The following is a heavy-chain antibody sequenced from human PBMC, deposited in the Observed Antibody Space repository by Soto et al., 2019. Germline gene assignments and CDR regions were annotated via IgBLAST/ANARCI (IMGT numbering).Heavy chain of an antibody. CDR3: ARDRGCSGGSCYSGYYYGMDV. CDR1: GGTFSSYA. CDR2: IIPIFGTA. V-gene: IGHV1-69*01. D-gene: IGHD2-15*01. Sequence: QVQLVQSGAEVKKPGSSVKVSCKASGGTFSSYAISWVRQAPGQGLEWMGGIIPIFGTANYAQKFQGRVTITADESTRTAYLELSSLRSEDTAVYYCARDRGCSGGSCYSGYYYGMDVWGQGTKVTVSS. J-gene: IGHJ6*02.